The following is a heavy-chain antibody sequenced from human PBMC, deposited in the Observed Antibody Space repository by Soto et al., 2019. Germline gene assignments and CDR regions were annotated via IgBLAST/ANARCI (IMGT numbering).Heavy chain of an antibody. J-gene: IGHJ6*02. CDR2: LYWDDDK. CDR1: AFSLSTGGVG. V-gene: IGHV2-5*02. CDR3: IQSRCGGDCLQSYASYYYYGMDV. Sequence: QITLKESGPTLVKPTQTLTLTCTFSAFSLSTGGVGVGWIRQPPGQALAWLALLYWDDDKRYSPSLRSRLTITKDTSKNQVVLTMTNMDPVDTATYYCIQSRCGGDCLQSYASYYYYGMDVWGHGTTVTVSS. D-gene: IGHD2-21*02.